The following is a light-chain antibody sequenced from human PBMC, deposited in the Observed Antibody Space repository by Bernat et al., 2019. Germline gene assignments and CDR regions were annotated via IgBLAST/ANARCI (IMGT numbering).Light chain of an antibody. CDR3: QQSYSTLALT. CDR2: AAS. J-gene: IGKJ4*01. Sequence: DIQMTQSPSSLSASVGDRVTITFRASQSIISYLNWYQQKPGKAPKLLIYAASSFQSGVPSRFSGSGSGTDFTLTISSLQPEDFATYYCQQSYSTLALTFGGGTKVEIK. V-gene: IGKV1-39*01. CDR1: QSIISY.